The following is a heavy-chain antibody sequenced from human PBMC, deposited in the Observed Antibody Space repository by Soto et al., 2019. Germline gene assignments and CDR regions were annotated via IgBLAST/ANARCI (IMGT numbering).Heavy chain of an antibody. CDR3: ARHVVESLSFGERVHHFDY. CDR2: TYYRSKWYN. D-gene: IGHD3-10*01. Sequence: PSQTLSLTCAISGVSVSSNSAAWNWIRQSPSRGLEWPGRTYYRSKWYNDYAVSVKSRITINPDTSKNQFSLKLSSVTAADTAVYYCARHVVESLSFGERVHHFDYWGHGTLVTVSS. J-gene: IGHJ4*01. V-gene: IGHV6-1*01. CDR1: GVSVSSNSAA.